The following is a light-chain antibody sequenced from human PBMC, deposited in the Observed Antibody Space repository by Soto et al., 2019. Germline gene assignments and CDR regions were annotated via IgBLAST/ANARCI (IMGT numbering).Light chain of an antibody. Sequence: DIQMTQSPSSLSASVGDRVTITCRASQSISSYLNWYQQKPEKAPKLLIYAASSLQSGVPSRFSGSGSGTDFTLTISNLQPEDFATYYCQQSYSNSWTFGQGTKVEIK. J-gene: IGKJ1*01. CDR1: QSISSY. CDR2: AAS. CDR3: QQSYSNSWT. V-gene: IGKV1-39*01.